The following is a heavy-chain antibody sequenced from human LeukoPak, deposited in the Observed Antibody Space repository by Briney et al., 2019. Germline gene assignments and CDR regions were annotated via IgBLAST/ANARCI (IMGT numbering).Heavy chain of an antibody. D-gene: IGHD6-25*01. CDR3: ARDPRISSGCYFDY. V-gene: IGHV6-1*01. CDR1: GDSVSSKSVA. J-gene: IGHJ4*02. Sequence: SQTLSLTCAISGDSVSSKSVAWNWIRQSPSRGLEWLGKTYYRSKWGTDYAVSVNSRITINPDTSKNQFSLQLNSVTPEDTAVYYCARDPRISSGCYFDYWGQGTLVTVSS. CDR2: TYYRSKWGT.